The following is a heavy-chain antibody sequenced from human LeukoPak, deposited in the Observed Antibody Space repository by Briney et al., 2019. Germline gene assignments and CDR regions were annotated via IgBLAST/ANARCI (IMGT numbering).Heavy chain of an antibody. Sequence: PGGSLRLSCAASGFMFPNHWMTWVRQAPGKGLEWVANINERGSETYYADYVKGRFTISRDNTKKSLFLQLNSLSVEDTAMYYCAKDYSFSNFNWGQGTLVTASS. CDR2: INERGSET. D-gene: IGHD2-15*01. V-gene: IGHV3-7*01. CDR1: GFMFPNHW. CDR3: AKDYSFSNFN. J-gene: IGHJ4*02.